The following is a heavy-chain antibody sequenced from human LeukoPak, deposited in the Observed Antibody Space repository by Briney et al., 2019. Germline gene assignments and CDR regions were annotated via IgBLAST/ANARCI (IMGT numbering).Heavy chain of an antibody. D-gene: IGHD3-16*01. CDR1: GLIFSSYG. V-gene: IGHV3-30*02. J-gene: IGHJ6*03. CDR3: AKPVIPSAYQGTYYMGV. CDR2: IRHDESKT. Sequence: PGGSLRLSCAASGLIFSSYGMHWVRQAPGEGLEWVAYIRHDESKTFYADSVKGRFTISRDNSKNTLYLQMHSLRAEDTALYYCAKPVIPSAYQGTYYMGVWGKGTTVTVSS.